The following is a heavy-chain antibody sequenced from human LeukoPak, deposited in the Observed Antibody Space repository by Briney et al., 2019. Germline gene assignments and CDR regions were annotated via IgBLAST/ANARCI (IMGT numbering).Heavy chain of an antibody. D-gene: IGHD3-10*01. CDR2: IIPIFDTA. CDR3: ARRERGFVRGAPFDY. J-gene: IGHJ4*02. V-gene: IGHV1-69*13. CDR1: GGSLKRYG. Sequence: ASVKVSCKTSGGSLKRYGVNWVRQAPGQGLEWMGGIIPIFDTANYAQTFQGRVTITADESTSTAYMELSSLTSEDTAVYYCARRERGFVRGAPFDYWGQGTLVTVSS.